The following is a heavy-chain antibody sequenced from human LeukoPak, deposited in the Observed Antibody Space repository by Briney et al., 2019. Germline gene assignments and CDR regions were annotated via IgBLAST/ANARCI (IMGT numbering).Heavy chain of an antibody. V-gene: IGHV3-30*14. D-gene: IGHD3-10*01. Sequence: PGGSLRLSCAASGFTFSSYAMHWVRQAPGKGLEWVAVISYDGSNKYYADSVKGRFTISRDNSKNTLYLQMNSLRAEDTAVYYCARADRTRDLLFDYWGQGTLVTVSS. CDR3: ARADRTRDLLFDY. CDR2: ISYDGSNK. J-gene: IGHJ4*02. CDR1: GFTFSSYA.